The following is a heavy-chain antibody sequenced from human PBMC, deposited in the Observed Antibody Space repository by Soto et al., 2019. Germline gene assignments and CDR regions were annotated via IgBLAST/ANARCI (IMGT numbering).Heavy chain of an antibody. CDR2: IYSGGTT. J-gene: IGHJ6*02. V-gene: IGHV3-53*01. D-gene: IGHD3-10*01. CDR1: GFTVGSNF. Sequence: PGGSLRLSCAAAGFTVGSNFMNWVRQAPGKGLEWVSVIYSGGTTYYAESVEGRFTISRDNSKNTVYLQMNRLRAEETAVYYCARDLNYGSWSYEGMDVWGQGTAVTVSS. CDR3: ARDLNYGSWSYEGMDV.